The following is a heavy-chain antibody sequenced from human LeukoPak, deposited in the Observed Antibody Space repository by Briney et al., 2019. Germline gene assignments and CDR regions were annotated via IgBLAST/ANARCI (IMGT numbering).Heavy chain of an antibody. V-gene: IGHV3-21*01. J-gene: IGHJ6*03. CDR2: ISSSSSYI. Sequence: GGSLRLSCAASGFTFSSYSMNWVRQTPGKGMEWVSSISSSSSYIYYADSVKGRFTISRDNAKNSLYLQMNSLRAEDTAVYYCASGAHFDYYYYYMDVWGKGTTVTVSS. D-gene: IGHD4/OR15-4a*01. CDR1: GFTFSSYS. CDR3: ASGAHFDYYYYYMDV.